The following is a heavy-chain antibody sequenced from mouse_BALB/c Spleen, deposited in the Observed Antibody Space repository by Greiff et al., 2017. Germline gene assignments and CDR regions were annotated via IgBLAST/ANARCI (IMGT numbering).Heavy chain of an antibody. Sequence: QVQLQQSGPELVKPGASVKMSCKASGYTFTSYYIHWVKQRPGQGLEWIGWIYPGDGSTKYNEKFKGKTTLTADKSSSTAYMLLSSLTSEDSAIYFCARDYYGSSYLPYWGQGTLVTVSA. CDR3: ARDYYGSSYLPY. CDR1: GYTFTSYY. J-gene: IGHJ3*01. CDR2: IYPGDGST. D-gene: IGHD1-1*01. V-gene: IGHV1S56*01.